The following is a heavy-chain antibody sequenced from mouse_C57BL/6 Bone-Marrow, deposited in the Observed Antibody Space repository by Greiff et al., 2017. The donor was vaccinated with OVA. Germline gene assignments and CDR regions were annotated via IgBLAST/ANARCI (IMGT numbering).Heavy chain of an antibody. CDR1: GYTFTSYW. CDR2: IYPGSGST. V-gene: IGHV1-55*01. Sequence: VQLQQPGAELVKPGASVKMSCKASGYTFTSYWITWVKQRPGQGLEWIGDIYPGSGSTNYNEKFKSKATLTVDTSSSTAYMQLSSLTSEDSAVEYCARQGYEYDVGYAMDYWGQGTSVTVSA. D-gene: IGHD2-4*01. CDR3: ARQGYEYDVGYAMDY. J-gene: IGHJ4*01.